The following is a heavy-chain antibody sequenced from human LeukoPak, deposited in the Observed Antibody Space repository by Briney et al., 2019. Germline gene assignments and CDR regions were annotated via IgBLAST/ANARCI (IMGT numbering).Heavy chain of an antibody. CDR2: IVVGRGNT. J-gene: IGHJ4*02. V-gene: IGHV1-58*01. D-gene: IGHD2-15*01. Sequence: ASVKVSFKASAFTFTSSAVQWVRQARGQRLEWMGWIVVGRGNTNYAQKFQERVTITRDMSTSTAYMELSSLRSEDTAVYYCAAGRYCSGGSCSLLYWGQGTLVTVSS. CDR1: AFTFTSSA. CDR3: AAGRYCSGGSCSLLY.